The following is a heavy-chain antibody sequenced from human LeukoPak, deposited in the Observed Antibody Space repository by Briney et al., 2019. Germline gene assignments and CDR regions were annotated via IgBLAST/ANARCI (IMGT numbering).Heavy chain of an antibody. D-gene: IGHD3-22*01. CDR3: AKDFYESSGYYYDY. J-gene: IGHJ4*02. V-gene: IGHV3-30*02. Sequence: GGSLRLSCAASGFTFSSYGMHWVRQDPGKGLEWVAFIRYDGSNKYYADSVKGRFTISRDNSKNTLYLQMNSLRAEDTAVYFCAKDFYESSGYYYDYWGQGTLVTVSS. CDR1: GFTFSSYG. CDR2: IRYDGSNK.